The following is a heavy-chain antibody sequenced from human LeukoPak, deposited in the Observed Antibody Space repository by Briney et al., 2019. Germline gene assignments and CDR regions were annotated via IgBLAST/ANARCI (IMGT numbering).Heavy chain of an antibody. CDR2: IYYSGST. Sequence: PSETLSLTCTVSGGSISSYYWSWIRQPPGKGLEWIGYIYYSGSTNYNPSLKSRVTISVDTSKNQFSLKLSSVTAADTAVYYCATRSYSSGWDFDYWGQGTLVTVSP. CDR3: ATRSYSSGWDFDY. V-gene: IGHV4-59*08. CDR1: GGSISSYY. D-gene: IGHD6-19*01. J-gene: IGHJ4*02.